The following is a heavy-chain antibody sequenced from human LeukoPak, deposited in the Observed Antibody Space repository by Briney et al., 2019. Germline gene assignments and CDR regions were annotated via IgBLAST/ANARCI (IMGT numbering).Heavy chain of an antibody. CDR2: ISGSGGST. CDR1: GFTFSNYA. D-gene: IGHD6-13*01. J-gene: IGHJ4*02. CDR3: ARGDAGIEAAGNVLNFLDY. V-gene: IGHV3-23*01. Sequence: GGSLRLSCAASGFTFSNYAMNWVRQAPGKGLEWVSIISGSGGSTHYTDSVKGRLAISRDNSRNTVSMQMNSLRAEDTAVYHCARGDAGIEAAGNVLNFLDYWGQGILVTVSS.